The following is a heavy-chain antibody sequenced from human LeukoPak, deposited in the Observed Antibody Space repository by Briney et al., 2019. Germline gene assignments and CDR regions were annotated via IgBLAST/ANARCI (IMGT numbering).Heavy chain of an antibody. J-gene: IGHJ4*02. Sequence: GGSLRLSCAPSGFTFSSYEMNWVRQAPGEGLEWVSYISSSGSTIYYADSVKGRFTISRDNAKNSLYLQMNSLRAEDTAVYYCASGYSSRGGIDYWGQGTLVTVSS. V-gene: IGHV3-48*03. CDR3: ASGYSSRGGIDY. D-gene: IGHD6-13*01. CDR2: ISSSGSTI. CDR1: GFTFSSYE.